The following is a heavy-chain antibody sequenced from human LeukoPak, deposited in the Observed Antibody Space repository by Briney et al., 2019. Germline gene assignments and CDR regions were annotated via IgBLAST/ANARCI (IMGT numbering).Heavy chain of an antibody. V-gene: IGHV3-11*04. CDR2: ISSSGSTI. CDR1: GFTFSDYY. CDR3: ARDDTHYYDILTGYYKY. D-gene: IGHD3-9*01. J-gene: IGHJ4*02. Sequence: PGGSLRLSCAASGFTFSDYYMSWIGQAPGKGLEWVSYISSSGSTIYYADSVKGRFTISRDNAKNSLYLQMNSLRAEDTAVYYCARDDTHYYDILTGYYKYWGQGTLVTVSS.